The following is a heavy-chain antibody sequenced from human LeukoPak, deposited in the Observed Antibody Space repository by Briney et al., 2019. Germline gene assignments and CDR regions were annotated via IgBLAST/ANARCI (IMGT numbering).Heavy chain of an antibody. V-gene: IGHV3-11*01. CDR3: ARDFWSGSLTWFDP. Sequence: GGSLRLSCAASGFTFSDYYMSWIRQAPGKGLEWVSYISSSGSTIYYADSVKGRFTISRDNAKNSLYLQMNSLRAEDTAVYYCARDFWSGSLTWFDPWGQGTLVTVSS. D-gene: IGHD3-3*01. J-gene: IGHJ5*02. CDR1: GFTFSDYY. CDR2: ISSSGSTI.